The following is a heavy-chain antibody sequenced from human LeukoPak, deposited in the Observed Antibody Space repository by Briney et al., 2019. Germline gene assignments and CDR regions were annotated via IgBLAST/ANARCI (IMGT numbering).Heavy chain of an antibody. CDR3: ARAGDTIFGSFSFDY. Sequence: SETLSLTCTVSGDSISSYYWSWIRQPPGKGLEWIGYLSYSGTSNYNPSLKSRVTMSADTSKNQFSLKLSSVTAADTAVYYCARAGDTIFGSFSFDYWGQGTLVTVSS. CDR1: GDSISSYY. CDR2: LSYSGTS. V-gene: IGHV4-59*12. J-gene: IGHJ4*02. D-gene: IGHD3-3*01.